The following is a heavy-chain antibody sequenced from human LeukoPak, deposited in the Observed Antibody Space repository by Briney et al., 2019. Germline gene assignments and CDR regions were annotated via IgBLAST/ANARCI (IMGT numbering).Heavy chain of an antibody. Sequence: GASVRVSYKASGYTFTSYDINWGGQAAGQGREWMGWMNPNSGNTGYAQKFQGRVTMTRNTSISTAYMELSSLRSEDTAVYYCARRGIAAVINAFDIWGQGTMVTVSS. CDR1: GYTFTSYD. CDR2: MNPNSGNT. CDR3: ARRGIAAVINAFDI. J-gene: IGHJ3*02. V-gene: IGHV1-8*01. D-gene: IGHD6-25*01.